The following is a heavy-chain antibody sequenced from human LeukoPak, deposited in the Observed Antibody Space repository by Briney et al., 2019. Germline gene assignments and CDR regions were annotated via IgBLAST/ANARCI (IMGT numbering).Heavy chain of an antibody. Sequence: ASVKVSCKASGYTFSNFGISWVRQAPGQGLEWMGWISGNNDNPNYGQKFQGRLTVTTDSSTSTAYMELRNLRSDDTAVYYCARDGTSTDDYWGQGTLVTVAS. CDR3: ARDGTSTDDY. D-gene: IGHD2-2*01. CDR2: ISGNNDNP. J-gene: IGHJ4*02. V-gene: IGHV1-18*01. CDR1: GYTFSNFG.